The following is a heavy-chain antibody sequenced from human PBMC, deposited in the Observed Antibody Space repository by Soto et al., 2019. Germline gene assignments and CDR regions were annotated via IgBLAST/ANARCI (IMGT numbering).Heavy chain of an antibody. V-gene: IGHV1-69*13. J-gene: IGHJ5*02. Sequence: VASVKVSCKASGGTFSSYAISWVRQAPGQGLEWMGGIIPIFGTANYAQKFQGRVTITADESTSTAYMELSSLRSEDTAVYYCARGSQGLGTGTTYSWGQGTLVTVSS. CDR1: GGTFSSYA. CDR3: ARGSQGLGTGTTYS. D-gene: IGHD1-7*01. CDR2: IIPIFGTA.